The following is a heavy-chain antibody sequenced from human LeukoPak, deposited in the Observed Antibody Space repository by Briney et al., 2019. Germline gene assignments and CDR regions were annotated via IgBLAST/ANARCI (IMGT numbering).Heavy chain of an antibody. J-gene: IGHJ6*04. CDR2: ISGSGGST. CDR1: GFTFSSYA. CDR3: ASSYSSSWYYYYGMDV. Sequence: QSGGSLRLSRAASGFTFSSYAMSWVRQAPGKGLEWVSAISGSGGSTYYADSVKGRFTISRDNSKNTLYLQMNSLRAEDTAVYYCASSYSSSWYYYYGMDVWGKGTTVTVSS. V-gene: IGHV3-23*01. D-gene: IGHD6-13*01.